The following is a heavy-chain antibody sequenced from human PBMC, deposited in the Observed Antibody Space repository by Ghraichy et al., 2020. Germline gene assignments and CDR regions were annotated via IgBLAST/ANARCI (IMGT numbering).Heavy chain of an antibody. CDR2: IFSNDEK. CDR3: ARISDYYYYAMDV. CDR1: GFSLSNARMG. J-gene: IGHJ6*02. V-gene: IGHV2-26*01. Sequence: SGPTLVKPTETLTLTCTVSGFSLSNARMGVSWIRQPPGKALEWLAHIFSNDEKSYTTSLKSRLTISKDTSKSQVVLTMTNMDPVDTATYYCARISDYYYYAMDVWGQGTTVTVSS.